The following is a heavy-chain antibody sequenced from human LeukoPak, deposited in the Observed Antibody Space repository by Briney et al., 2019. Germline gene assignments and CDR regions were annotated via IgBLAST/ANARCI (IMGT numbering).Heavy chain of an antibody. Sequence: SVKVSCKASGFTFTISAMRWVRQARGQRLGLRGRIVVGSGKTKYAQKFKETVNNTRDMSTRKAYRELSRLTSEDTAAYYCAGGGSYLGFDYWGQGTLVTVSS. CDR2: IVVGSGKT. J-gene: IGHJ4*02. CDR3: AGGGSYLGFDY. CDR1: GFTFTISA. D-gene: IGHD1-26*01. V-gene: IGHV1-58*02.